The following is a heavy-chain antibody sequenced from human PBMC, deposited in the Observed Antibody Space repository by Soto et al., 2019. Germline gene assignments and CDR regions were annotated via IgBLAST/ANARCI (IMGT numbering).Heavy chain of an antibody. V-gene: IGHV3-74*01. J-gene: IGHJ4*02. Sequence: GGSLRLSCATSGFTFNGYWIPWVRQVPGKGLVWVSSINVAGTTTNYAESVRGRFTISRDIAKSTVFLQMNSLRAEDTAVYNFVRLGFVGEGDFWGQGSPVTVSS. CDR3: VRLGFVGEGDF. D-gene: IGHD4-17*01. CDR1: GFTFNGYW. CDR2: INVAGTTT.